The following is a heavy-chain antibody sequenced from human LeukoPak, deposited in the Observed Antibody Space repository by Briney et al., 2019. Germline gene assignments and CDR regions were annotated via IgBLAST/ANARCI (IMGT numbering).Heavy chain of an antibody. V-gene: IGHV3-21*01. CDR3: ARDLSGYSHDAFDI. CDR1: GFTFSSYS. Sequence: GGSLRLSCAASGFTFSSYSMNWVRQAPGKGLEWVSSISSSSCYIYYADSVKGRFTISRDNAKNSLYLHMNSLRAEDTAVYYCARDLSGYSHDAFDIWGQGTMVTVSS. CDR2: ISSSSCYI. D-gene: IGHD3-22*01. J-gene: IGHJ3*02.